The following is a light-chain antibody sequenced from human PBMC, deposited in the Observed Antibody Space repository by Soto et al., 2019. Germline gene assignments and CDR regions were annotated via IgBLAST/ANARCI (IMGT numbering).Light chain of an antibody. CDR3: QQYSSSPRT. Sequence: GAYAPSTILASQSITTFLAWYQQKPGKAPQILIYDASNMAPGVPSRLSGGGSGTEFTLTISSLQPDDFATYHCQQYSSSPRTFGRGTKVDI. J-gene: IGKJ4*01. CDR2: DAS. V-gene: IGKV1-5*01. CDR1: QSITTF.